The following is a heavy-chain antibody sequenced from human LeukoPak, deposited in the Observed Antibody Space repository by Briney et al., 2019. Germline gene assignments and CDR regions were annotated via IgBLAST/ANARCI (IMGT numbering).Heavy chain of an antibody. CDR3: AKDAKRNYDFWDRFDY. V-gene: IGHV3-74*01. J-gene: IGHJ4*02. CDR2: INSDGRST. Sequence: GGSLRLSCAASGFTFSNYWMYWVRQAPGKGLVWVSRINSDGRSTTYADSVKGRFTISRDNSKNTLYLQMNSLRADDTALYYCAKDAKRNYDFWDRFDYWGQGALVTVSS. CDR1: GFTFSNYW. D-gene: IGHD3-3*01.